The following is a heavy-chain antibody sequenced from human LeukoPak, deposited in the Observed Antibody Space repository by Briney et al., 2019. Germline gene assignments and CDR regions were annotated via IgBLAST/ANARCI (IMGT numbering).Heavy chain of an antibody. J-gene: IGHJ5*02. V-gene: IGHV3-74*01. CDR3: ARVLSGSWDWFDP. D-gene: IGHD3-22*01. CDR1: GFTFSGYW. Sequence: GESLRLSCAASGFTFSGYWIHWVRQAPGKGLEWVSRINPNGRTTTYADSVKGRFTISRDNAKNTVYLQMNSLRAEDTAVYYCARVLSGSWDWFDPWGQGTLVTVSS. CDR2: INPNGRTT.